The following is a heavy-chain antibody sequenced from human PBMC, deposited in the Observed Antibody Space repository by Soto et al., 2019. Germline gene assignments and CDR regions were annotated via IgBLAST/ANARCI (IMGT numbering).Heavy chain of an antibody. Sequence: SETLSLTCTVSGGSISSYYWSWIRQPPGKGLEWIGYIYYSGSTNYNPSLKSRVTISVDTSKNQFSLKLSSVTAADTAVYYCARDLVVTTDDAFDIWGQGTMVTVSS. D-gene: IGHD2-21*02. CDR2: IYYSGST. CDR3: ARDLVVTTDDAFDI. J-gene: IGHJ3*02. V-gene: IGHV4-59*12. CDR1: GGSISSYY.